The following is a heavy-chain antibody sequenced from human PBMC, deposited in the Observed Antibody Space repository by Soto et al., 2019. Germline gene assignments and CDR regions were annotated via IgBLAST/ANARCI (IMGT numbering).Heavy chain of an antibody. Sequence: QVQLQESGPGLVKPSQTLSLTCTVSGGSISSGGYYWSWIRQHPGKGLEWIGYIYYSGSTYYNPSLKGRVTISVDTSKNQFSLKLSSVTAADTAVYYCAREVLGVGNNWFDPWGQGTLVTVSS. CDR1: GGSISSGGYY. J-gene: IGHJ5*02. D-gene: IGHD3-16*01. CDR3: AREVLGVGNNWFDP. CDR2: IYYSGST. V-gene: IGHV4-31*03.